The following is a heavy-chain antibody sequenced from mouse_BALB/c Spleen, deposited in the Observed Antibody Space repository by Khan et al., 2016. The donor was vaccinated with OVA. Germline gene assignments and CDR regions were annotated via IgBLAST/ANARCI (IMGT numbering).Heavy chain of an antibody. J-gene: IGHJ2*01. D-gene: IGHD1-2*01. CDR3: ARTARIKY. CDR2: ISYSGST. V-gene: IGHV3-2*02. Sequence: EVQLQQSGPGLVKPSQSLSLTCTVTGYSITSGYGWNWIRQFPGNKLEWMGYISYSGSTNYNPSLKSRISITRDTSKNQFFLQFNSVTTEDTATYYCARTARIKYWGQGTTLTVSS. CDR1: GYSITSGYG.